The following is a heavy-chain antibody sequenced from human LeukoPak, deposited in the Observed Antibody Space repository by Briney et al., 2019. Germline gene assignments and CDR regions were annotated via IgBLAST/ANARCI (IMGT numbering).Heavy chain of an antibody. CDR1: GFSLSTSGVG. CDR2: IYWDDDK. V-gene: IGHV2-5*02. J-gene: IGHJ4*02. Sequence: SGPTLVNPTQTLTLTCTFSGFSLSTSGVGVGWIRQPPGKALEWLALIYWDDDKRYSPSLKSRLTITKDTSKNQVVLTMTNMDPVDTATYYCAHRGMYYYDSSGYSYFDYWGQGTLVTVSS. CDR3: AHRGMYYYDSSGYSYFDY. D-gene: IGHD3-22*01.